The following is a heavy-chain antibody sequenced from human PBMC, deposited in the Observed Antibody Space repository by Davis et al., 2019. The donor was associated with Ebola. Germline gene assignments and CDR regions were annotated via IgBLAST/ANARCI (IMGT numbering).Heavy chain of an antibody. Sequence: SVKVSCKASGFTSTSSAVQWVRQARGQRLELIGWIVVGSGNTNYAPKFQERVTMTRDMSTGTVYMELSSLRSEDTAVYYCATVGYYDSSEWGQGTLVTVSS. J-gene: IGHJ4*02. D-gene: IGHD3-22*01. CDR1: GFTSTSSA. V-gene: IGHV1-58*01. CDR2: IVVGSGNT. CDR3: ATVGYYDSSE.